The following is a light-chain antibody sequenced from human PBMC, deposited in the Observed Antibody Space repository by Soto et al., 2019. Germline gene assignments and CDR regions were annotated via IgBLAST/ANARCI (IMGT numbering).Light chain of an antibody. CDR2: GNS. CDR3: QSYDSSLSGWV. J-gene: IGLJ3*02. V-gene: IGLV1-40*01. Sequence: QSVLTQPPSVSGAPGQRVTISCTGYNSNIGAGYDVHWYQQLPGTAPKLLIYGNSNRPSGVPDRFSASKSGTSASLAITGLQAEDEAEYYCQSYDSSLSGWVVVGGTKLTVI. CDR1: NSNIGAGYD.